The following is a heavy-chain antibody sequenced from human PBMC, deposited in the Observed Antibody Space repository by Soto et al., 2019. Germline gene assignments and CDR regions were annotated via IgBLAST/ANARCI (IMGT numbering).Heavy chain of an antibody. CDR1: GFTFSSYG. V-gene: IGHV3-33*01. CDR3: ARVNWPFDSSSWYDY. D-gene: IGHD6-13*01. Sequence: GGSLRLSCAASGFTFSSYGMHWVRQAPGKGLEWVAVIWYDGSNKYYADSVKGRFTISRDNSKNTLYLQMNSLRAEDTAVYYCARVNWPFDSSSWYDYWGQGTLVTVSS. CDR2: IWYDGSNK. J-gene: IGHJ4*02.